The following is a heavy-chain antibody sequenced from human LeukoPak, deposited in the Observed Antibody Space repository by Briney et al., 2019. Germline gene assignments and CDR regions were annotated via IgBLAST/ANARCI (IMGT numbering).Heavy chain of an antibody. D-gene: IGHD6-19*01. CDR1: GGSINNYY. V-gene: IGHV4-59*01. CDR2: IYYSGRT. CDR3: ARTTPSGSLDY. Sequence: PSETLSLTCTVSGGSINNYYWSWVRQPPGKGLEWITYIYYSGRTNYNPSLKSRVTISVDTSKNQFSLMLTSMTAADTAVYYCARTTPSGSLDYWGQGTLVTVSS. J-gene: IGHJ4*02.